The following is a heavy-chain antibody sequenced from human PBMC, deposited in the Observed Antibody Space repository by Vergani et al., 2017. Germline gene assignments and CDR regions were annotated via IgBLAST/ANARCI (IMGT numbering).Heavy chain of an antibody. Sequence: QVQLQQWGAGLLQPSETLSLTCAVYGGSFSGYYWSWIRQPPGKGLEWIGEINHSGSTNYNPSLKSRVTISVDTSKNQFSLKLSSVTAADTAVYYCAPSELVVPAAITRLEPPLWGQGTMVTVSS. V-gene: IGHV4-34*01. CDR2: INHSGST. CDR3: APSELVVPAAITRLEPPL. J-gene: IGHJ3*01. CDR1: GGSFSGYY. D-gene: IGHD2-2*01.